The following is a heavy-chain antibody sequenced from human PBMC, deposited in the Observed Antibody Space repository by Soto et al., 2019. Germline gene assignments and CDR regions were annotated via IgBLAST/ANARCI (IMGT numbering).Heavy chain of an antibody. D-gene: IGHD6-19*01. Sequence: ALVKVSCKASGYTFSSHAMHWVRQAPGQRLEWMGWINAGNGNTKYSQKFQGRVTITRDTSASTAYMELSSLRSEDTAVYYCARGYSSGWYSEFDYWGQGALVTVSS. CDR1: GYTFSSHA. CDR2: INAGNGNT. CDR3: ARGYSSGWYSEFDY. V-gene: IGHV1-3*01. J-gene: IGHJ4*02.